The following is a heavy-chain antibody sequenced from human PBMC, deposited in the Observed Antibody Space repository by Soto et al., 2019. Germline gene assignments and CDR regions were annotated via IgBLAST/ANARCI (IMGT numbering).Heavy chain of an antibody. D-gene: IGHD3-9*01. V-gene: IGHV1-69*01. CDR1: GGTFSSYS. Sequence: QVQLVQSGAEVKKPGSSVKVSCKASGGTFSSYSINWVRQAPGQGLEWMGGIIPIFGTANNAQKFQGRVTITADESATTVYMELSSLRSEDTAVYYCARAPNILTVKCYFDYWGQGTLVTVSS. J-gene: IGHJ4*02. CDR3: ARAPNILTVKCYFDY. CDR2: IIPIFGTA.